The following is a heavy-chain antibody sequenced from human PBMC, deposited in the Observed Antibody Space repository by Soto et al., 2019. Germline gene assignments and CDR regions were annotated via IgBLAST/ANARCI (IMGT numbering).Heavy chain of an antibody. V-gene: IGHV1-2*02. CDR2: INPNSGGT. CDR1: GYTLTGYY. CDR3: ARGSKRYGDYPAFDY. D-gene: IGHD4-17*01. J-gene: IGHJ4*02. Sequence: ASVKVSCKASGYTLTGYYMHWVRQAPGQGLEWMGWINPNSGGTNYAQKFQGRVTMTRDTSISTAYMELSRLRSDDTAVYYCARGSKRYGDYPAFDYWGQGTLVTVSS.